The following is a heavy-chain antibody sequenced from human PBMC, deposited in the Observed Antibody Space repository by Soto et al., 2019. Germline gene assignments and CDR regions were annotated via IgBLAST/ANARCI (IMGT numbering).Heavy chain of an antibody. Sequence: QVELVESGGGLAKPGGSLRLSCAASGFTFSDYDMSWIRQAPGKGLEWVSYTSSSGSTIYYADSVKGRFTMSRDNAKNSMNLHMDILRVEDTAVYYCARDPQGIAVDHSAYYGMDVWGQGTTVTVSS. V-gene: IGHV3-11*01. J-gene: IGHJ6*02. CDR3: ARDPQGIAVDHSAYYGMDV. CDR2: TSSSGSTI. CDR1: GFTFSDYD. D-gene: IGHD6-19*01.